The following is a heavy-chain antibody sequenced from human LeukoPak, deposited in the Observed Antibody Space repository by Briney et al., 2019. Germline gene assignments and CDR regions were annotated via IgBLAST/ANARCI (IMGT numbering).Heavy chain of an antibody. J-gene: IGHJ3*02. CDR2: ISYDGSNK. CDR1: GFTFSSYG. V-gene: IGHV3-30*18. Sequence: GGSLRLSCAASGFTFSSYGMHWVRQAPGKGLEWVAVISYDGSNKYYADSVKGRFTISRDNSKNTLYLQMNSLRAEDTAVYYCAKKRTMIVVVNDAFDIWGQGTMVTVSS. CDR3: AKKRTMIVVVNDAFDI. D-gene: IGHD3-22*01.